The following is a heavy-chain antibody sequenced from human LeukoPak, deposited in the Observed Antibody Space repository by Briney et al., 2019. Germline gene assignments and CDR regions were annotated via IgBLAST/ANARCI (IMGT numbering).Heavy chain of an antibody. CDR3: AREGSAFDP. D-gene: IGHD1-26*01. CDR2: ISSSSSTI. J-gene: IGHJ5*02. V-gene: IGHV3-48*01. CDR1: GLTFSSYS. Sequence: GGSLRLSCAASGLTFSSYSMNWVRQAPGKGLEWVSYISSSSSTIYYADSVRGRFTISRDNAKNSLYLRMNSLRAEDTAMYYCAREGSAFDPWGQGTLVTVSS.